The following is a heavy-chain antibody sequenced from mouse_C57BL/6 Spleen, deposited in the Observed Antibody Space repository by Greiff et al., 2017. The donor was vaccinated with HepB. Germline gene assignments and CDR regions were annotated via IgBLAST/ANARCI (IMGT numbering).Heavy chain of an antibody. D-gene: IGHD1-1*01. CDR1: GYTFTSYG. Sequence: VQLQQSGAELARPGASVKLSCKASGYTFTSYGISWVKQRTGQGLEWIGEIYPRSGNTYYNEKFKGKATLTADKSSSTAYMELRSLTSEDSAVYFCARYLVITTVERYFDVWGTGTTVTVSS. J-gene: IGHJ1*03. V-gene: IGHV1-81*01. CDR3: ARYLVITTVERYFDV. CDR2: IYPRSGNT.